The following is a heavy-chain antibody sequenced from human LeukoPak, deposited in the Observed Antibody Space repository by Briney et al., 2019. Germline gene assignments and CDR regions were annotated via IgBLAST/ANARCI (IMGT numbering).Heavy chain of an antibody. D-gene: IGHD5-12*01. CDR1: GGSISSHS. V-gene: IGHV4-59*08. J-gene: IGHJ3*02. CDR3: ARHGGESIVAMILHAFDI. CDR2: IYYSGST. Sequence: SATLSLTCTVSGGSISSHSWSWSRQPPGKGLEWIGSIYYSGSTNYNSSLKSRVTMSVDTSKNQFSMKLSSVTAADTAVYYCARHGGESIVAMILHAFDIWGQGTMVTVSS.